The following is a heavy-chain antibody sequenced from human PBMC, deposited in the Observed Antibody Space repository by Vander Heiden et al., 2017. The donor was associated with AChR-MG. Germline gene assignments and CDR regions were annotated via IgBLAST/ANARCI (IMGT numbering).Heavy chain of an antibody. CDR3: ASDYYGSGSYYTPGAFDI. J-gene: IGHJ3*02. D-gene: IGHD3-10*01. V-gene: IGHV5-51*03. CDR1: GYSFTSYW. Sequence: EVQQVQSGAEVKEPGESLKIGCKGSGYSFTSYWIGWVRQMPGKGLEWMGIIYPGDSDTRYSPSFQGQVTISADKSISTAYLQWSSLKASDTAMYYCASDYYGSGSYYTPGAFDIWGQGTMVTVSS. CDR2: IYPGDSDT.